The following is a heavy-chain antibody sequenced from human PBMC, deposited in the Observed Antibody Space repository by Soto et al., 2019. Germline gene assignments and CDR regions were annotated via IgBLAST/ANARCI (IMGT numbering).Heavy chain of an antibody. CDR2: IYYSGST. J-gene: IGHJ4*02. CDR3: ARGGLTFDY. Sequence: SETLSLTCTVSGGSISSYYWSWIRQPPRKGLEWIGYIYYSGSTNYNPTLKSRVTISVDTSKNQFSLKLSSVSAAETAVYYCARGGLTFDYWGQGTLVTVSS. V-gene: IGHV4-59*01. CDR1: GGSISSYY. D-gene: IGHD1-20*01.